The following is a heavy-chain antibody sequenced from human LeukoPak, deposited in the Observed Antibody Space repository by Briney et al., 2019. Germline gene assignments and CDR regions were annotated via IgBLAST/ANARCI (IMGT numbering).Heavy chain of an antibody. CDR1: GYTFSSYG. CDR3: AKGQGDYVWGSYRPNWFDP. D-gene: IGHD3-16*02. CDR2: IRYDGSNK. Sequence: GGSLRLSCAASGYTFSSYGMHWVRQAPGKGLVWVAFIRYDGSNKYYADSVKGRVTISRDNSKNTLYLQMNSLRAEGTAVYYCAKGQGDYVWGSYRPNWFDPWGQGTLVTVSS. J-gene: IGHJ5*02. V-gene: IGHV3-30*02.